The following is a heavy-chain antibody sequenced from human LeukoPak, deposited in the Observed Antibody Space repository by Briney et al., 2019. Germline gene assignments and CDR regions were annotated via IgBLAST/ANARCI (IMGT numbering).Heavy chain of an antibody. CDR2: IYYSGST. CDR3: ARGIWADLSWFDP. J-gene: IGHJ5*02. CDR1: GGSISSGAYY. Sequence: PSETLSLTCTVSGGSISSGAYYWSWIRQHPGKGLEWIGYIYYSGSTYYNPSLKSRVTISVDTSKNQFSLKLTSMTAADTAVYYCARGIWADLSWFDPWGQGTLVTVSS. D-gene: IGHD3-16*01. V-gene: IGHV4-31*03.